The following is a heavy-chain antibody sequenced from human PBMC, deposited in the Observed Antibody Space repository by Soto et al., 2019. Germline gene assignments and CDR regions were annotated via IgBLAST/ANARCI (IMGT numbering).Heavy chain of an antibody. J-gene: IGHJ4*02. CDR3: ARDQPSDY. CDR2: IIPIFGTA. CDR1: GGTFSSYA. Sequence: GASVKVSCKASGGTFSSYAISWVRQAPGQGLEWMGGIIPIFGTANYAQKFQGRVTMTTDKSTSTAYMELRSLRSDDTAVYYCARDQPSDYWGQGTLVTVPQ. V-gene: IGHV1-69*05.